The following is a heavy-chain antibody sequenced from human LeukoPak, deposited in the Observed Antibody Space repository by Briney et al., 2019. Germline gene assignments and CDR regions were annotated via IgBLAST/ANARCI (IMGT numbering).Heavy chain of an antibody. V-gene: IGHV3-30*02. CDR2: IRYDGSNK. Sequence: GGSLRLSCAASGFTFSSYGMHWVRQAPGKGLGWVAFIRYDGSNKYYADSVKGRFTISRDNSKNTLYLQMNSLRAEDTAVYYCAKDIGRSSGPTDYWGQGTLVTVSS. CDR1: GFTFSSYG. D-gene: IGHD3-22*01. J-gene: IGHJ4*02. CDR3: AKDIGRSSGPTDY.